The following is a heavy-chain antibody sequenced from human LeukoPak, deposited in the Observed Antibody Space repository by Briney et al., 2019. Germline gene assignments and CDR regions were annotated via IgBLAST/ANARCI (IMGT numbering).Heavy chain of an antibody. CDR3: TAMDTAVRADY. CDR2: IRSKANSYAT. Sequence: GGSLRLSCAASGFTFSGSAMHWVRQASGKGLEWVGRIRSKANSYATAYAASVKGRFTISRDDSKNTAYLHMNSLKTEDTAVYYCTAMDTAVRADYWGQGTLVTVSS. J-gene: IGHJ4*02. CDR1: GFTFSGSA. D-gene: IGHD5-18*01. V-gene: IGHV3-73*01.